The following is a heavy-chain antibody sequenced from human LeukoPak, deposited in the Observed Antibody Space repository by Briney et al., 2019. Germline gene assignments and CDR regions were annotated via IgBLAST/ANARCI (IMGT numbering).Heavy chain of an antibody. J-gene: IGHJ6*03. D-gene: IGHD2-21*01. Sequence: GASVKVSCKASGGTFSSYAISWVRQAPGQGLEWMGGIIPIFGTANYEQKFQGRVTITADESTSTAYMELSSLRSEDTAVYYCAREVGVAYRMNYYYYMDVWGKGTTVTISS. CDR2: IIPIFGTA. CDR1: GGTFSSYA. CDR3: AREVGVAYRMNYYYYMDV. V-gene: IGHV1-69*13.